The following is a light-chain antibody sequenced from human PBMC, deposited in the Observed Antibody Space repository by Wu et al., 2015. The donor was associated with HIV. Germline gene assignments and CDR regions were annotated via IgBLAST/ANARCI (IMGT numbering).Light chain of an antibody. CDR2: GAT. CDR1: QTVTSSY. V-gene: IGKV3-20*01. Sequence: EVVLTQSPGTLALSPGERATLSCRSSQTVTSSYLAWYQQKPGQAPRLLIYGATSRATGTPDRFSGSGSEKDFTLTISRVEPEDFAVYFCQQYYHWPPTFGPETKVEVK. J-gene: IGKJ3*01. CDR3: QQYYHWPPT.